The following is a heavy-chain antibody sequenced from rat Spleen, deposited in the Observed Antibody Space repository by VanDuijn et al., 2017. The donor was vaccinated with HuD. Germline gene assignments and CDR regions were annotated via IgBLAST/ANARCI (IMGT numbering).Heavy chain of an antibody. J-gene: IGHJ2*01. D-gene: IGHD4-3*01. CDR2: INKDSSIR. Sequence: EVKLVESGDGLVQPGRSLKLSCVASGFNFNDHWMGWVRQVPGKGLEWIGEINKDSSIRKYIPSLKEKIIISRDNAQNTLYLQMSKVGSEDTAIYYCVREEFGVRDWGQGVMVTVSS. CDR3: VREEFGVRD. CDR1: GFNFNDHW. V-gene: IGHV4-2*01.